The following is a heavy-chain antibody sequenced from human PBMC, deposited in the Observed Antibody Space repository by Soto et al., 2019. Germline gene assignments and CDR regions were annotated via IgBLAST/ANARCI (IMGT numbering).Heavy chain of an antibody. D-gene: IGHD2-21*02. CDR1: GGTFTSYG. Sequence: ASVKVSCKASGGTFTSYGISWVRQAPGQGLEWMGWISAYNGNTNYAQKLQGRVTMTTDTSTSTAYMELRSLRSDDTAVYYCARDLIVVVTATPDTWFDPWGQGTLVTVSS. V-gene: IGHV1-18*01. CDR3: ARDLIVVVTATPDTWFDP. J-gene: IGHJ5*02. CDR2: ISAYNGNT.